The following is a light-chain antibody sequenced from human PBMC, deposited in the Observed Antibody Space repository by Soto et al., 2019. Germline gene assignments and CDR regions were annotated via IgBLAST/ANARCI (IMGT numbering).Light chain of an antibody. V-gene: IGLV2-8*01. J-gene: IGLJ2*01. CDR2: EVT. Sequence: QSVLTQPPSASGSPGQSVTISCAGSSSDIGASNSVSWYQQHPGKAPKLLISEVTKRPSGVPDRFSGSKCANTASLTNSGLQADDEADYYCGSKVGSNKHVGFGGGTKLTVL. CDR1: SSDIGASNS. CDR3: GSKVGSNKHVG.